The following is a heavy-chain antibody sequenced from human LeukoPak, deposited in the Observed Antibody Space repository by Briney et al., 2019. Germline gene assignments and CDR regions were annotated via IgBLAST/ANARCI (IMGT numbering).Heavy chain of an antibody. Sequence: GAAKGPSKVASGLVFGKFEIDWVRQASGKGLEWVSYISTSGRTIHYADSVKGRFTISRDNAKNSLFLQMNSLRAEDTAVYYCARDLFGALDSWGQGALVTVSS. CDR2: ISTSGRTI. CDR3: ARDLFGALDS. J-gene: IGHJ5*01. CDR1: GLVFGKFE. V-gene: IGHV3-48*03. D-gene: IGHD3-10*01.